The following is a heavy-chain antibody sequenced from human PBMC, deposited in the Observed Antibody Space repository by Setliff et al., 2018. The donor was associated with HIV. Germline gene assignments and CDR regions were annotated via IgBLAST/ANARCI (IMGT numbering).Heavy chain of an antibody. Sequence: PGGSLRLSCAASGFTFSSYWMSWVRQAPGKGLEWVADIKQDGSKAYYMDSVKGRFTISRDNPKNSLYLQMTSLRDEDTAVYYCAKVFVFGVDAFDIWGQGTMVTVSS. CDR3: AKVFVFGVDAFDI. J-gene: IGHJ3*02. CDR1: GFTFSSYW. V-gene: IGHV3-7*05. CDR2: IKQDGSKA. D-gene: IGHD3-10*02.